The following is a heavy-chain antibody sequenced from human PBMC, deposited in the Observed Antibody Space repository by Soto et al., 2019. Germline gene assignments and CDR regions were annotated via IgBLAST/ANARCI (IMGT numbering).Heavy chain of an antibody. V-gene: IGHV4-59*08. D-gene: IGHD3-9*01. J-gene: IGHJ4*02. CDR3: ARHGYYDILTGYPYYFDY. Sequence: SETLSLTCTVSGGSISSYYWSWIRQPPGKGLEWIGYIYYSGKTYYNPSLKSRVTISVDTSKNQFSLKLSSVTAADTAVYYCARHGYYDILTGYPYYFDYWGQGTLVTVSS. CDR1: GGSISSYY. CDR2: IYYSGKT.